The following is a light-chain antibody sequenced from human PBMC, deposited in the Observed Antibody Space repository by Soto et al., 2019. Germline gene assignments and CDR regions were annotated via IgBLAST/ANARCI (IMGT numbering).Light chain of an antibody. CDR1: SSDVATYNY. V-gene: IGLV2-8*02. CDR2: EVT. Sequence: QAVVTQPPSASKSPGQSVTISCTGTSSDVATYNYVSWYQQHPGKAPKLIIYEVTKRPSGVPDRFSGSKSGNTASLTVSGLQAEDEADYYCSSYXXXXNXFVFGTGTKLTVL. J-gene: IGLJ1*01. CDR3: SSYXXXXNXFV.